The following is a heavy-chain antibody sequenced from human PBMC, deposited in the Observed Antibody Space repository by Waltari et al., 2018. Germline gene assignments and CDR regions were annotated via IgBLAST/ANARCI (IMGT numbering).Heavy chain of an antibody. J-gene: IGHJ4*02. CDR2: INPSGGST. Sequence: QVQLVQSGAEVKKPGASVKVSCKASGYTFTSYYIPWVRQAPGQGLGWMGIINPSGGSTSYAQKFQGRVTMTRDTSTSTVYMELSSLRSEDTAVYYCARADYDSSGYPWYFDYWGQGTLVTVSS. V-gene: IGHV1-46*01. CDR3: ARADYDSSGYPWYFDY. CDR1: GYTFTSYY. D-gene: IGHD3-22*01.